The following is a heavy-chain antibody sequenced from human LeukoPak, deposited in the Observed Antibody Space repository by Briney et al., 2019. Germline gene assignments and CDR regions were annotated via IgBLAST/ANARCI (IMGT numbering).Heavy chain of an antibody. J-gene: IGHJ4*02. CDR1: GFTFSSYG. CDR2: IRYDGSNK. Sequence: GGSLRLSCAASGFTFSSYGMHWVRQAPGKGLEWVAFIRYDGSNKYYADSVKGRFTISRDNSKNTLYLQMNSLRAEDTAVYYCAKLQWESTPFDYWGQGTLVTVSS. D-gene: IGHD1-26*01. V-gene: IGHV3-30*02. CDR3: AKLQWESTPFDY.